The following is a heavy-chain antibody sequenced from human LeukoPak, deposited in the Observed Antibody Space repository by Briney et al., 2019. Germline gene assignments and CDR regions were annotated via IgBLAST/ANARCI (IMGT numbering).Heavy chain of an antibody. CDR1: GFTFSSYG. J-gene: IGHJ2*01. CDR2: IWYDGSNK. D-gene: IGHD3-10*01. CDR3: ARDHYYGSESPYWYFDL. V-gene: IGHV3-33*01. Sequence: GRSLRLSCAASGFTFSSYGMHWVRQAPGKGLEWVGVIWYDGSNKYYADSVKGRFTISRDNSKNTLYLQMNSLRAEDTAVYYCARDHYYGSESPYWYFDLWGRGTLVTVSS.